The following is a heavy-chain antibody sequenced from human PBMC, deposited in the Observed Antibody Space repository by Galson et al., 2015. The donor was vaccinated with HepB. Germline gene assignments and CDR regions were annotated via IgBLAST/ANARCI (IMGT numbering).Heavy chain of an antibody. Sequence: SLRLSCATSGFTFGDYAMSWFRQAPGKGLEWVGFIRHKGYGGTAENAASVKARFSISRDDSESIAYLQMDSLKTDDTAVYYCTRESGGDSDYWGQGTLVTVSS. CDR3: TRESGGDSDY. V-gene: IGHV3-49*03. CDR1: GFTFGDYA. J-gene: IGHJ4*02. D-gene: IGHD2-21*01. CDR2: IRHKGYGGTA.